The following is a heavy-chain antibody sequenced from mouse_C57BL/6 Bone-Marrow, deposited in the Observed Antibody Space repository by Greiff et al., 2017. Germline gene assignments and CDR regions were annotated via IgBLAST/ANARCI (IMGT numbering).Heavy chain of an antibody. CDR1: GYTFTDYN. J-gene: IGHJ4*01. V-gene: IGHV1-22*01. Sequence: EVQLQQSGPELVKPGASVKMSCKASGYTFTDYNMHWVKQSHGKSLEWIGYINPNNGGTSYNQKFKGKATLTVNKSSSTAYMELRSLTSEDSAVYYWARGIPYGNYHTFYAMDYWGQGTSVTVSS. CDR3: ARGIPYGNYHTFYAMDY. D-gene: IGHD2-1*01. CDR2: INPNNGGT.